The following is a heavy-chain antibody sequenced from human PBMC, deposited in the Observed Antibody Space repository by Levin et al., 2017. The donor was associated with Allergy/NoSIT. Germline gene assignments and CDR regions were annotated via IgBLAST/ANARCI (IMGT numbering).Heavy chain of an antibody. CDR3: AKGGDMDV. Sequence: GGSLRLSCAASGFPFSTYGIYWVRQAPGKGLEWVALITSDGNVKFYADSVKGRFTISRDNSRDTLYLQMNNLRPDDTAVYYCAKGGDMDVWGKGTTVIVSS. CDR1: GFPFSTYG. V-gene: IGHV3-30*18. J-gene: IGHJ6*03. CDR2: ITSDGNVK.